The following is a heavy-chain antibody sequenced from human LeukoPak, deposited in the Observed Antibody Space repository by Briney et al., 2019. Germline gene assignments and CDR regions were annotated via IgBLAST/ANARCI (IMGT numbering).Heavy chain of an antibody. CDR2: IRYDGNSN. Sequence: GGSLRLSCAASGFTFRSYGMHWVRQAPGKGLEWVAFIRYDGNSNNYADSVKGRFTISRDNSRSTLYLQMNSLRAEDTAVYYCAKEEVISGNHGVYFDYWGQGTLVTVSS. CDR3: AKEEVISGNHGVYFDY. CDR1: GFTFRSYG. V-gene: IGHV3-30*02. D-gene: IGHD3-22*01. J-gene: IGHJ4*02.